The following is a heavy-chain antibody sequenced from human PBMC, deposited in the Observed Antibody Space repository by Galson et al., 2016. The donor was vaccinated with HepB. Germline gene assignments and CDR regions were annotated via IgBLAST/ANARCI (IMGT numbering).Heavy chain of an antibody. CDR2: ITPIFGTV. J-gene: IGHJ4*01. Sequence: SVKVSCKAYGGTFSSDAISWVRQAPGQGLEWMGAITPIFGTVNYAQKFQGRLTITADRSTSAAYMEMSSLRSEDTAVYYCASGGAYYYDTSGYYYRYYFDYWGQGTLVTVSS. V-gene: IGHV1-69*06. CDR1: GGTFSSDA. CDR3: ASGGAYYYDTSGYYYRYYFDY. D-gene: IGHD3-22*01.